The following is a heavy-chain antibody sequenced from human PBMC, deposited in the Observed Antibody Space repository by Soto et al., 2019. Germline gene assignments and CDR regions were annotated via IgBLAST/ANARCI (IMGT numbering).Heavy chain of an antibody. D-gene: IGHD6-19*01. CDR2: IKSVTDGGTI. CDR3: TPLALKYNSDWYPLSD. J-gene: IGHJ4*02. Sequence: EVQLVESGGGLVKPGGSLRLSCAGSGFTFSNVWMNWVRQAPGKGLEWVGRIKSVTDGGTIDYAAPVKGRFTISRDDSNNTLYLQMNSLKTADTATYYCTPLALKYNSDWYPLSDWGQGTRVTVSS. V-gene: IGHV3-15*07. CDR1: GFTFSNVW.